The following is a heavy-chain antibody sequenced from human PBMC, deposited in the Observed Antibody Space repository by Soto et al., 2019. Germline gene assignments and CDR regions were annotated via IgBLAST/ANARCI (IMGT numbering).Heavy chain of an antibody. CDR3: ARERVIRYTGDELDL. CDR2: MTSDGSSK. V-gene: IGHV3-30-3*01. Sequence: QMQLLESGGGVVQPGKALRLSCAASGFAFNSHSMHWFRQAPGKGLEWLALMTSDGSSKFYADSVKGRCTISRDNSKNTLYLEMNRLRSEDTAVYYCARERVIRYTGDELDLGGQGTLVTVSS. D-gene: IGHD2-21*02. J-gene: IGHJ5*02. CDR1: GFAFNSHS.